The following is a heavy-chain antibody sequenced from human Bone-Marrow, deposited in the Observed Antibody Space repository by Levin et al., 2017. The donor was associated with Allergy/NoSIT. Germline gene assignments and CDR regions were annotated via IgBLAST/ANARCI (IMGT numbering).Heavy chain of an antibody. V-gene: IGHV7-4-1*02. CDR2: INTNTGNP. D-gene: IGHD3-3*01. J-gene: IGHJ4*02. CDR3: AREGWRDFWSGYCDY. Sequence: ASVKVSCKASGYTFTSYAMNWVRQAPGQGLEWMGWINTNTGNPTYAQGFTGRFVFSLDTSVSTAYLQISSLKAEDTAVYYCAREGWRDFWSGYCDYWGQGTLVTVSS. CDR1: GYTFTSYA.